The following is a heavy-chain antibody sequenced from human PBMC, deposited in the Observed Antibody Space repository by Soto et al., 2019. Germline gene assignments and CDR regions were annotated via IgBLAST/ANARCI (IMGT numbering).Heavy chain of an antibody. Sequence: SETLSLTCTVSGGSISSGGYSWTWIRQHPGKGLEWIGYNYHSGSTYYNPSLKSRVTISVDRSKNQSSLKLSSVTVADTAVYYCARVPGPWGQGTLVTVSS. CDR2: NYHSGST. CDR1: GGSISSGGYS. V-gene: IGHV4-30-2*01. J-gene: IGHJ5*02. CDR3: ARVPGP.